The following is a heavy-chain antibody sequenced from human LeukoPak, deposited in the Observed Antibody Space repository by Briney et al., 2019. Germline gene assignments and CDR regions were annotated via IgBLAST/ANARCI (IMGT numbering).Heavy chain of an antibody. CDR3: ARGHYYDSSGYYYYNWFDP. V-gene: IGHV1-69*05. D-gene: IGHD3-22*01. CDR1: GGTLSSYA. J-gene: IGHJ5*02. Sequence: ASVKVSCKASGGTLSSYAISWVRQAPGQGLEWMGGIIPIFGTANYAQKFQGRVTITTDESTSTAYMELSSLRSEDTAVYYCARGHYYDSSGYYYYNWFDPWGQGTLVTVSS. CDR2: IIPIFGTA.